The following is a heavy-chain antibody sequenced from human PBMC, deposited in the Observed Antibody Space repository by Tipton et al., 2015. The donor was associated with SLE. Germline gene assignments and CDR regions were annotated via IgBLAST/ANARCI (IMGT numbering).Heavy chain of an antibody. CDR2: IYYSGGT. Sequence: GLVKPSETLSLTCSVSGVSISNHYWSWIRQSPGKGLEWIGYIYYSGGTNYNPSLKSRVTMSVDTSKNQFSLKLTSLTAADTALYYCARNKAVAGTVIEYWGPGTLVTVSS. D-gene: IGHD6-19*01. CDR3: ARNKAVAGTVIEY. CDR1: GVSISNHY. J-gene: IGHJ4*02. V-gene: IGHV4-59*11.